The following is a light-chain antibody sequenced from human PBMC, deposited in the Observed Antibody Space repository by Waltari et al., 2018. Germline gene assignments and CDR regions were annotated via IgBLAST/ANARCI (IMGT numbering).Light chain of an antibody. J-gene: IGLJ1*01. V-gene: IGLV1-44*01. Sequence: QSVLTQPPSASGTPGQRVIISCSGSSSNIGSNAVNWYQLLPGTAPKLLVYSDNQWPSGVPDRLSGSKSGTSASLAISGLQSADEADYYCVAWDDRLNARVFGTGTKVTVL. CDR2: SDN. CDR1: SSNIGSNA. CDR3: VAWDDRLNARV.